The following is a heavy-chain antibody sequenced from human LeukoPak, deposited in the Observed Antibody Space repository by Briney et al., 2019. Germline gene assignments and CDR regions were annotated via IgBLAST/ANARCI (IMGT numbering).Heavy chain of an antibody. J-gene: IGHJ6*02. D-gene: IGHD5-18*01. CDR3: ARDRVVYSFGPLSHGMDV. Sequence: GASVKVSRKASGYTFTIYGISWVRQAPRQRLEWMGWISGYNGRTDYAQKFQVRVTITKDTSTSTTYLELTTLRSDDTAVYHCARDRVVYSFGPLSHGMDVWRQ. CDR1: GYTFTIYG. V-gene: IGHV1-18*01. CDR2: ISGYNGRT.